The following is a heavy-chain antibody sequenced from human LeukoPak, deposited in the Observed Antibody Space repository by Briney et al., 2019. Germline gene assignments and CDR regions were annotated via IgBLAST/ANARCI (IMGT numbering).Heavy chain of an antibody. V-gene: IGHV3-7*01. D-gene: IGHD3-16*01. CDR1: GFIFSTYW. J-gene: IGHJ3*01. CDR3: ARPAYTAAYDL. Sequence: GGSLRLSCAASGFIFSTYWMMWARQAPGKGLEWVSNRKGDGSELHYVDSVKGRFTISRDNARNSLFLQMNGLRPEDTAVYYCARPAYTAAYDLWGQGTMVTVSS. CDR2: RKGDGSEL.